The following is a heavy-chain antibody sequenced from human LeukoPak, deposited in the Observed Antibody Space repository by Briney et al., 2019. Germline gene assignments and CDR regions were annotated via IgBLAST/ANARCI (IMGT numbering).Heavy chain of an antibody. CDR3: ARVLLEREAT. Sequence: GGSLRLSCVASGFTLSGYWMHWVRQVPGKGLVWVSRINSDETSTNYADSVKGRFTISRDNATNTLYLQMNGLRAEDTAVYYCARVLLEREATWGQGTLVTVSS. CDR2: INSDETST. CDR1: GFTLSGYW. V-gene: IGHV3-74*01. J-gene: IGHJ4*02. D-gene: IGHD1-1*01.